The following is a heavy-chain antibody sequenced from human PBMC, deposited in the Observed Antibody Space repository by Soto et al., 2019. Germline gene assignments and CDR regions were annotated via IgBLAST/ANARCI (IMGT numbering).Heavy chain of an antibody. D-gene: IGHD5-12*01. V-gene: IGHV4-30-2*01. CDR1: GGSISXXXYY. Sequence: TLSLTCTVAGGSISXXXYYWTWIRQPPGKGLEWIGYIYPGGNTYYSPSLKSRVTLALATSKSLVSLRLNSVTAADTAVYYXAPLGXVAISPWGPXXXVTVSS. J-gene: IGHJ4*03. CDR2: IYPGGNT. CDR3: APLGXVAISP.